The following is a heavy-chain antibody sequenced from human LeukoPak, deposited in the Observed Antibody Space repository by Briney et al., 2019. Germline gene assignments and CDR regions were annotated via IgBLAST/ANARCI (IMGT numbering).Heavy chain of an antibody. CDR3: ARALHSWYYFDY. D-gene: IGHD4-11*01. Sequence: GGSLRLSCAASGFTFSSYAMHWVRQAPGKGLEWVAVISYDGDNKYYADSVKGRFIISRDNSKNTLYLQMNSLRAEDTAVYYCARALHSWYYFDYWGQGTLVTVSS. CDR1: GFTFSSYA. CDR2: ISYDGDNK. J-gene: IGHJ4*02. V-gene: IGHV3-30-3*01.